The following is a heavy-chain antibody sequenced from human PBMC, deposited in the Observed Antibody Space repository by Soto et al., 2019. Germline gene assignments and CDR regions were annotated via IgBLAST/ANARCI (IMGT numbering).Heavy chain of an antibody. Sequence: GGSLRLSCAASGFTFSSYWMSWVRQAPGKGLEWVSGISGNGGNTYYVDAVRGRFTISRDNSKNTLHLQMNSLRVEDTAVYFCAKVKGCSGGSCYVLDYWGQGTLVTVSS. CDR2: ISGNGGNT. CDR3: AKVKGCSGGSCYVLDY. D-gene: IGHD2-15*01. CDR1: GFTFSSYW. J-gene: IGHJ4*02. V-gene: IGHV3-23*01.